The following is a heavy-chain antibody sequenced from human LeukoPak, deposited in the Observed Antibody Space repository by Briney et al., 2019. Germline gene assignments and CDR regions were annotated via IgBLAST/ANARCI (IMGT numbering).Heavy chain of an antibody. J-gene: IGHJ5*02. CDR2: ITYRRSA. CDR3: ARGGIVLLWFGELSDNWFDP. D-gene: IGHD3-10*01. V-gene: IGHV4-34*01. CDR1: GSLDIYY. Sequence: SETLSLTCAVYGSLDIYYFMFVRQPPGKGLQWLGEITYRRSADYNPSLKSRLTISIDVPQRQISLQLRSVTAADTAVYYCARGGIVLLWFGELSDNWFDPWGQGTLVTVSS.